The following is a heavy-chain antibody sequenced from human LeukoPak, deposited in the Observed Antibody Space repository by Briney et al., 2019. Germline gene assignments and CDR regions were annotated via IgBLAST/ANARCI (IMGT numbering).Heavy chain of an antibody. CDR1: GFTFSSYA. CDR2: IYYSGST. V-gene: IGHV4-38-2*01. Sequence: GSLRLSCAASGFTFSSYAMSWVRQAPGKGLEWIGSIYYSGSTYYNPSLKSRVTMSVDTSKNQFSLKLSSVTAADTAVYYCARIEWYYGMDVWGQGTTVTVSS. CDR3: ARIEWYYGMDV. D-gene: IGHD2-8*01. J-gene: IGHJ6*02.